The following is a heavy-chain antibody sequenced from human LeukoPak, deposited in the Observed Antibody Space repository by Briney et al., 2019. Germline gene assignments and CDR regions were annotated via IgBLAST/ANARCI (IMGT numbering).Heavy chain of an antibody. CDR2: IYYSGRT. Sequence: TPSQTLSLTCTVSGGSVNSGGYYWTWIRQHPGKGLEWLGYIYYSGRTYYNPSLKSRITISLDTSKNQSSLNLTSVSAADTAFYFCARSSDYGDYDWGQGTLITVSS. J-gene: IGHJ4*02. V-gene: IGHV4-31*03. CDR3: ARSSDYGDYD. D-gene: IGHD4-17*01. CDR1: GGSVNSGGYY.